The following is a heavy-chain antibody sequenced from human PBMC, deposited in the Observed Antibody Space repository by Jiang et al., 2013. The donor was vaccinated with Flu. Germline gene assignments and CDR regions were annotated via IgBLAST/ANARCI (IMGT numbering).Heavy chain of an antibody. Sequence: GAEVKKPGESLKISCKDSGYDFNTYWIGWVRQMPGKGLEYLGVIYVGDHARYNPSFQGQVTISIGTSIRTTYLQWTSLKSSDSAIYYCARLSGYSAENWPDPWGQGTLVTVSS. CDR1: GYDFNTYW. D-gene: IGHD6-25*01. CDR3: ARLSGYSAENWPDP. CDR2: IYVGDHA. J-gene: IGHJ5*02. V-gene: IGHV5-51*06.